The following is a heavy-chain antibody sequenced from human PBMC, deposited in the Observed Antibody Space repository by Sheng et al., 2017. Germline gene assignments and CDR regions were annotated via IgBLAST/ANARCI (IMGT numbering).Heavy chain of an antibody. CDR1: GGSISSSSYY. CDR3: AREIPLALYYGDHFDY. V-gene: IGHV4-39*07. J-gene: IGHJ4*02. Sequence: QLQLQESGPGLVKPSETLSLTCTVSGGSISSSSYYWGWIRQPPGKGLEWIGSIYYSGSTYYNPSLKSRVTISVDTSKNQFSLKLSSVTAADTAVYYCAREIPLALYYGDHFDYWGQGTLVTVSS. CDR2: IYYSGST. D-gene: IGHD4-17*01.